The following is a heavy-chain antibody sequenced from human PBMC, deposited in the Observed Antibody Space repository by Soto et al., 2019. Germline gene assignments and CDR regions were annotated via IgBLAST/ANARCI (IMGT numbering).Heavy chain of an antibody. CDR3: ATRGSGAYSMASCYFDS. Sequence: EVQLLESGGGLVQPGGSLRLSCAASGFTFSHYDMSWVRQAPGKGLEWVSSISASGGSTHYGDSVKGRATIARDNSKSILFLQLNSLGVEDTAVYYCATRGSGAYSMASCYFDSWGQGTLVTVSS. D-gene: IGHD3-10*01. V-gene: IGHV3-23*01. CDR1: GFTFSHYD. CDR2: ISASGGST. J-gene: IGHJ4*02.